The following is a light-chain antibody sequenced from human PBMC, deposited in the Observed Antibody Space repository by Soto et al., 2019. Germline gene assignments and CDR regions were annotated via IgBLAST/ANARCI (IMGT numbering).Light chain of an antibody. CDR2: GTS. CDR1: QSITNL. Sequence: DIQMTQSPSSLSASVGDRVTITFRASQSITNLVNWYQHKPGQAPKLLIYGTSSLLTGFPSRFSGSGSGTDFTLTISGLQLEDFDTYDCQQTYSSLWTFGQGT. CDR3: QQTYSSLWT. J-gene: IGKJ1*01. V-gene: IGKV1-39*01.